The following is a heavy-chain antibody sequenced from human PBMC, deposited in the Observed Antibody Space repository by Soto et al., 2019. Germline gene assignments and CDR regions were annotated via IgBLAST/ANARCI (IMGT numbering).Heavy chain of an antibody. Sequence: HEHLVQSGAEVKRPGASLKVSCKASGYSFTGYYIHWVRRAPGHGLEWMGWINPDSGATNYAQNFQGRVTLTSDTSISTASMDLTSLTSDDTAVYYCARGDYGTGGYPFPYFDYWGQGTLVIVSS. CDR3: ARGDYGTGGYPFPYFDY. J-gene: IGHJ4*02. D-gene: IGHD2-8*02. V-gene: IGHV1-2*02. CDR2: INPDSGAT. CDR1: GYSFTGYY.